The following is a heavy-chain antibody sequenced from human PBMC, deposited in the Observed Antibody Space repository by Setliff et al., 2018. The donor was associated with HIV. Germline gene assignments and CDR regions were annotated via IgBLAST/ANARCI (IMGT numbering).Heavy chain of an antibody. CDR1: GGSITTGSYY. J-gene: IGHJ4*02. CDR3: ATVVPAAHFDY. CDR2: IYASDSSGST. V-gene: IGHV4-61*09. Sequence: SETLSLTCTVSGGSITTGSYYWSWIRQPAGQGLEWIGHIYASDSSGSTNYNPSLKSRVTISVDSSKSQFSLNLSSVTVADTAVYYCATVVPAAHFDYWGQGTLVTVSS. D-gene: IGHD2-2*01.